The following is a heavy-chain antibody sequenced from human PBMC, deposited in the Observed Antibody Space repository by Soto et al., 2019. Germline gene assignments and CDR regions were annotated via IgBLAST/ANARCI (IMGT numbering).Heavy chain of an antibody. V-gene: IGHV3-21*01. CDR1: GFTFSSYT. D-gene: IGHD6-19*01. Sequence: GGSLRLSCAASGFTFSSYTMNWVRQAPGKGLEWVSSITPSSSDIYYADSVKGRFTISRDNAKNSLYLQMNSLRAEDTAVYYCARDRITVAHDAFDVWGQGTLVTVSS. CDR3: ARDRITVAHDAFDV. CDR2: ITPSSSDI. J-gene: IGHJ3*01.